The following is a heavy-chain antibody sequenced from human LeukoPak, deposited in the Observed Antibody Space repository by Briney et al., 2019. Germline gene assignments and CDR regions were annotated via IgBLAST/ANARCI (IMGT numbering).Heavy chain of an antibody. CDR3: ARYRGTCDAFDI. Sequence: SETLSLTCTVSGGSISNYYWSWIRQPPGKGLEWIGYIYYSGSTNYNPSLKSRVTISVDTSKNQFSLKLSSVTAADPAVYYCARYRGTCDAFDIWGQGTLVSLSS. CDR2: IYYSGST. D-gene: IGHD2-15*01. CDR1: GGSISNYY. J-gene: IGHJ3*02. V-gene: IGHV4-59*08.